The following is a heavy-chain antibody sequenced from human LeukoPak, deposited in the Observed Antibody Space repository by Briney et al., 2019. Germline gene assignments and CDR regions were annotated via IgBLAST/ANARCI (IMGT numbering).Heavy chain of an antibody. CDR1: GGTFISYA. J-gene: IGHJ6*02. V-gene: IGHV1-69*01. D-gene: IGHD3-16*02. CDR2: IIPIFGTA. Sequence: SVNVSCKASGGTFISYAISWVRQAPGQGLEWMGGIIPIFGTANYAQKFQGRVTITADESTSTAYMELSSLRSEDTAVYYCARGMGLGDYVWGSYRYDYYYGMDVWGQGTTVTVSS. CDR3: ARGMGLGDYVWGSYRYDYYYGMDV.